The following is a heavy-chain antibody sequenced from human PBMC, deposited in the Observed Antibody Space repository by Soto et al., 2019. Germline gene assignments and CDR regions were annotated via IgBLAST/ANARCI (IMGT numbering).Heavy chain of an antibody. Sequence: GGSLRLSCAASGFTFSDYYMSWIRQAPGKGLEWVSYITSSGSTIYYADSVKGRFTISRDNAKNSLYLQMNSLRAEDTAVYYCAREKTAMVTVDYWGQGTLVTVSS. J-gene: IGHJ4*02. CDR3: AREKTAMVTVDY. CDR2: ITSSGSTI. V-gene: IGHV3-11*01. CDR1: GFTFSDYY. D-gene: IGHD5-18*01.